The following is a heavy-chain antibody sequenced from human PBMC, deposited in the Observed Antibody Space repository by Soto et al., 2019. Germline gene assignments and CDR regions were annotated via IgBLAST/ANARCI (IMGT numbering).Heavy chain of an antibody. Sequence: QVQLVESGGGVVQPGRSLRLSCAASGFTFSSYGMHWVRQAPGKGLEWVAVISYDGSNKYYADSVKGRFTISRDNSKNSLYLQMNRLRAEDTAVYYCAKVRLVRDHYYYGMDVWGQGTTVTVSS. V-gene: IGHV3-30*18. CDR2: ISYDGSNK. CDR1: GFTFSSYG. D-gene: IGHD3-10*01. CDR3: AKVRLVRDHYYYGMDV. J-gene: IGHJ6*02.